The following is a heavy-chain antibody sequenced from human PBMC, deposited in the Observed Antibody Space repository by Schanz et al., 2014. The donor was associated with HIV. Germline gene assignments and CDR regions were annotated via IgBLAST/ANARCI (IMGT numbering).Heavy chain of an antibody. CDR3: ARSPSYGMDV. CDR2: INEGGDFR. J-gene: IGHJ6*02. V-gene: IGHV3-21*01. Sequence: EVHLLESGGGLVQPGGSLRLSCAASGFTFSSYSMSWVRQAPGKALEWVSSINEGGDFRYYADSVRGRFTISRDNAKNSVFLQMNSLRVEDTAVYYCARSPSYGMDVWGRGTTVTVSS. CDR1: GFTFSSYS.